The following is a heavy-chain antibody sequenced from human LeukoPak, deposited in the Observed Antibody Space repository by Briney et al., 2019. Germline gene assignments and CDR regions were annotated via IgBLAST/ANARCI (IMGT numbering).Heavy chain of an antibody. D-gene: IGHD2-2*01. CDR3: AKAHSPYCSSTSCYSASYYYYYGMDV. Sequence: GGSLRLSCAASGFTFSSYAMSRVRQAPGKGLEWVSAISGSGGSTYYADSVKGRFTISRDNSKNTLYLQMNSLRAEDTAVYYCAKAHSPYCSSTSCYSASYYYYYGMDVWGQGTTVTVSS. J-gene: IGHJ6*02. V-gene: IGHV3-23*01. CDR1: GFTFSSYA. CDR2: ISGSGGST.